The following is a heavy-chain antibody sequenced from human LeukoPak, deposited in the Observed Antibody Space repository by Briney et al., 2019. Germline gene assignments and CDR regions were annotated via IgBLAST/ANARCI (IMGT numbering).Heavy chain of an antibody. J-gene: IGHJ4*02. D-gene: IGHD6-13*01. V-gene: IGHV3-23*01. CDR1: GFTFSSYT. Sequence: GGSLRLSCAASGFTFSSYTMTWVRQASGKGLEWVAAISGSGDATYYADSVKGRFTISRDNSKNTLYLQMNSLRAEDMAVYYCARDQGVPGIAAAGTPVDYWGQGTLVTVSS. CDR2: ISGSGDAT. CDR3: ARDQGVPGIAAAGTPVDY.